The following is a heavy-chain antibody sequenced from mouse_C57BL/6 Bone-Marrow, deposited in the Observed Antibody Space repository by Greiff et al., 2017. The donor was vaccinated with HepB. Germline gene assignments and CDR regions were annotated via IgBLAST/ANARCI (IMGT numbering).Heavy chain of an antibody. CDR3: ARHYYGSSPLDY. J-gene: IGHJ2*01. CDR2: IYPGDGDT. Sequence: QVQLQHSGPELVKPGASVKISCKASGYAFSSSWMNWVKQRPGKGLEWIGRIYPGDGDTNYNGKFKGKATLTADKSSSTAYMQLSSLTSEDSAVYFCARHYYGSSPLDYWGQGTTLTVSS. CDR1: GYAFSSSW. V-gene: IGHV1-82*01. D-gene: IGHD1-1*01.